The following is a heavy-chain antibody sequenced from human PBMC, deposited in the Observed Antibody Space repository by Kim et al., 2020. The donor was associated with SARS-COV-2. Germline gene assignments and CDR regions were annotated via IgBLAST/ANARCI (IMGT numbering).Heavy chain of an antibody. CDR3: AREGGGRNIVVVPAATIDAFDI. D-gene: IGHD2-2*01. J-gene: IGHJ3*02. CDR2: IWYDGSNK. Sequence: GGSLRLSCAASGFTFSSYGMHWVRQAPGKGLEWVAVIWYDGSNKYYADSVKGRFTISRDNSKNTLYLQMNSLRAEDTAVYYCAREGGGRNIVVVPAATIDAFDIWGQGTMVTVSS. CDR1: GFTFSSYG. V-gene: IGHV3-33*01.